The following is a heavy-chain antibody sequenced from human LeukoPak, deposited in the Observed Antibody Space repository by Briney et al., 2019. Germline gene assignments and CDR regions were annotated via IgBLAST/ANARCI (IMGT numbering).Heavy chain of an antibody. CDR1: GFTFRNAW. V-gene: IGHV3-15*01. CDR2: IKSKTDGGTT. D-gene: IGHD4-17*01. J-gene: IGHJ4*02. CDR3: ATEYYGAYNY. Sequence: GGSLRLSCAASGFTFRNAWMSWVRQAPGKGLEWVGRIKSKTDGGTTDYVAPARGRFTISRDDSKDTLYLQMDSLKTEDRAVYYCATEYYGAYNYWGQGSLVTVCS.